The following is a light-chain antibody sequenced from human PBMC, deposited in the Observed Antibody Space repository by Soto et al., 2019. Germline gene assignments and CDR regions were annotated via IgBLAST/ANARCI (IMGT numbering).Light chain of an antibody. CDR2: DVS. Sequence: QSALTQPASVSGSPGQSITISCTGTSSDVGGYNYVSWYQQHPGKAPKLMIYDVSNRPSGVSNRFSGSKSGNTASLTISGLQAEDEADYYYCSYTTSSTPLEVFGTGTKLTVL. CDR3: CSYTTSSTPLEV. V-gene: IGLV2-14*01. J-gene: IGLJ1*01. CDR1: SSDVGGYNY.